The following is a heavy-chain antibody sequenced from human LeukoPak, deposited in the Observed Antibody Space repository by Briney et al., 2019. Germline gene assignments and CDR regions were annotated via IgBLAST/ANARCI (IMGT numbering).Heavy chain of an antibody. J-gene: IGHJ4*02. Sequence: PGGSLRLSCAASGFTFSDYWMSWVRQAPGKGSEWVATIKQDGSEIYYLDSVKGRFTISRDNADNSLYLQMHSLRVEDTAVYYCARDKAVGATTGSVFDFWGQGTLLTVSS. CDR1: GFTFSDYW. CDR3: ARDKAVGATTGSVFDF. V-gene: IGHV3-7*03. CDR2: IKQDGSEI. D-gene: IGHD1-26*01.